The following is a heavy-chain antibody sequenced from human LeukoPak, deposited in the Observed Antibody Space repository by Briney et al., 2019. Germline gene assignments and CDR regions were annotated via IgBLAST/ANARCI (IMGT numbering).Heavy chain of an antibody. V-gene: IGHV1-18*01. D-gene: IGHD3-22*01. CDR1: GYTFTSYG. CDR3: ARDRVVYYDSVDQRYYLDF. CDR2: ISAYNGNT. Sequence: ASVKVSCKASGYTFTSYGISWVRQAPGQGLEWMGWISAYNGNTNYAQKLQGRVTMTTDTSTSTAYMELRSLRPDDTAVYYCARDRVVYYDSVDQRYYLDFWGKGTMVTVSS. J-gene: IGHJ4*02.